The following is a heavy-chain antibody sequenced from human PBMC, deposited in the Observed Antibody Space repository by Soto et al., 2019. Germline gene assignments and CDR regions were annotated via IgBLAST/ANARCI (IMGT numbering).Heavy chain of an antibody. D-gene: IGHD6-19*01. CDR1: GYTFPSYD. CDR3: ARKVSGWLYFDY. Sequence: QVQLVQSGAEVKKPGASVKVSCKASGYTFPSYDINWVRQATGQGLEWMGWMNPNSGNTGDAQKFQGRVTMTRNTSISTAYMELSSLRSEDTAVYYCARKVSGWLYFDYWGQGTLVTVSS. J-gene: IGHJ4*02. CDR2: MNPNSGNT. V-gene: IGHV1-8*01.